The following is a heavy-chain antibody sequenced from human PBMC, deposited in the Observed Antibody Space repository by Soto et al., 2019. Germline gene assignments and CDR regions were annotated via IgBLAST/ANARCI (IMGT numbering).Heavy chain of an antibody. J-gene: IGHJ4*02. CDR2: IYHSGST. CDR1: GDSISSGGYS. D-gene: IGHD3-22*01. CDR3: ASAVLGYDSSGYSRWVFDY. V-gene: IGHV4-30-2*02. Sequence: SETLSLTCAVSGDSISSGGYSWSWIRQPPGKGLEWIGYIYHSGSTNYNPSLKSRVTISVDTSKNQFSLKLSSVTAADTAVYYCASAVLGYDSSGYSRWVFDYWGQGTLVTVSS.